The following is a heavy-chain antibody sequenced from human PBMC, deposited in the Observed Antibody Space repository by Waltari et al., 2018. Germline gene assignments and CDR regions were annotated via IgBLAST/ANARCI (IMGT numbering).Heavy chain of an antibody. Sequence: QVPLVQSGAEVKKPGASVQVSCKVSGYTLTELSMLWVRQAPGTGLEWKGGFDPEDGETIYAQKCQGRVTMTEDTSTDTAYMELSSLRSEDTAVYYCATGSVEIQLWTRGAFDIWGQGTLVTVSS. V-gene: IGHV1-24*01. CDR3: ATGSVEIQLWTRGAFDI. D-gene: IGHD5-18*01. J-gene: IGHJ3*02. CDR2: FDPEDGET. CDR1: GYTLTELS.